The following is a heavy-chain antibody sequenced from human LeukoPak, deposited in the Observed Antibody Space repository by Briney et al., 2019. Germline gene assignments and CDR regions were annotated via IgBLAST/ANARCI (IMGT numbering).Heavy chain of an antibody. CDR1: GGTFSSYS. CDR2: IIPMFGTT. J-gene: IGHJ4*02. Sequence: ASVKVSCKASGGTFSSYSVSRVRQAPGQGPEWMGTIIPMFGTTKYPQKFQDRVTMTTDESTTTVYMELSGLRSEDTAVYYCARPMSGRWLEPPFNFWGQGTLVTVSS. CDR3: ARPMSGRWLEPPFNF. V-gene: IGHV1-69*05. D-gene: IGHD5-24*01.